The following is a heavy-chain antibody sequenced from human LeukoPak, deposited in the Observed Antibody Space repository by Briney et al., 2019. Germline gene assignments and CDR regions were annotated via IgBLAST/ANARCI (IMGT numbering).Heavy chain of an antibody. Sequence: PSETLSLTCTVSGGSISSSSYYWGWIRQPPGKGLEWIGSIYYSGSTYYKPSLKSRVTISVDTSKNQFSLKLSSVTAADTAVYYCASHSSRSSLPSFDYWGQGTLVTVSS. V-gene: IGHV4-39*01. D-gene: IGHD6-13*01. CDR1: GGSISSSSYY. CDR2: IYYSGST. J-gene: IGHJ4*02. CDR3: ASHSSRSSLPSFDY.